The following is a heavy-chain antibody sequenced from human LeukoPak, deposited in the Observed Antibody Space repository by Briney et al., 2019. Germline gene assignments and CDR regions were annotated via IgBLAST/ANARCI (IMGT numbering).Heavy chain of an antibody. CDR2: ISGSTNTP. V-gene: IGHV3-23*01. CDR1: GFTFSSYA. Sequence: GGSLRLSCAASGFTFSSYAMTWVRQAPGGGLEWISAISGSTNTPYYADSVKGRFTISRDNAKNSLYLQMNSLRAEDTAVYYCARDARYYDILTGYFDYWGQGTLVTVSS. D-gene: IGHD3-9*01. CDR3: ARDARYYDILTGYFDY. J-gene: IGHJ4*02.